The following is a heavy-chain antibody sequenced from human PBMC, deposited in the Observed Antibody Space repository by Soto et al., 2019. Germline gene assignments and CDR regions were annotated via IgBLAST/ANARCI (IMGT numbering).Heavy chain of an antibody. J-gene: IGHJ5*01. CDR2: ISGSGATT. CDR1: GFTFGSYA. Sequence: AGASLRVSCAASGFTFGSYAMSWVRQAPGKRLEWLSLISGSGATTYYAGSVEGRFIVSREKSKITVYLQMNSLRADDTALYYCTKSSVHCSGGSCFDFSRQGTLVTVSS. V-gene: IGHV3-23*01. D-gene: IGHD2-15*01. CDR3: TKSSVHCSGGSCFDF.